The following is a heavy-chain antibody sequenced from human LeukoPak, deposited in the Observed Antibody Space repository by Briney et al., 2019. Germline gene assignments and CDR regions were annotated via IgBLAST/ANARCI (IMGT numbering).Heavy chain of an antibody. CDR3: ANPYPGTILTGWFDP. Sequence: GGSLRLSCAASGFTFSSYAMTWVRQAPGKGLEWVSIISGSGGSTSYADSVKGRFTISRDNSKNTLYLQMNSLRAEDTALYYCANPYPGTILTGWFDPWGQGTLVTVSS. J-gene: IGHJ5*02. V-gene: IGHV3-23*01. CDR1: GFTFSSYA. D-gene: IGHD3-9*01. CDR2: ISGSGGST.